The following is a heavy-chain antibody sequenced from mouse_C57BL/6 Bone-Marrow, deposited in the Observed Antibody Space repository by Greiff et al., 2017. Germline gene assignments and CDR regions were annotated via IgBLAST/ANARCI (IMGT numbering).Heavy chain of an antibody. V-gene: IGHV5-6*01. CDR2: ISSGGSYT. Sequence: EVQVVESGGDLVKPGGSLKLSCAASGFTFSSYGMSWVRQTPDKRLEWVATISSGGSYTYYPDSVKGRFTISRDNAKNTLYLQMSSLKSEDTAMYYCARLYYYGSGPYWGQGTLVTVSA. J-gene: IGHJ3*01. CDR1: GFTFSSYG. D-gene: IGHD1-1*01. CDR3: ARLYYYGSGPY.